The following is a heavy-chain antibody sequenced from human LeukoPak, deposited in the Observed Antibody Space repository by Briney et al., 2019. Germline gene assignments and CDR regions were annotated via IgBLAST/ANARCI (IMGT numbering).Heavy chain of an antibody. J-gene: IGHJ4*02. CDR1: GFTFSSYA. V-gene: IGHV3-23*01. Sequence: PGWSLRLSCAASGFTFSSYAMSWVRQAPGKGLEWVSAISGSGGSTYYADSVKGRFTISRDNSKNTLYLQMNSLRAEDTAVYYCAKDRYSSGWYGDPTALFDYWGQGTLVTVSS. CDR2: ISGSGGST. D-gene: IGHD6-19*01. CDR3: AKDRYSSGWYGDPTALFDY.